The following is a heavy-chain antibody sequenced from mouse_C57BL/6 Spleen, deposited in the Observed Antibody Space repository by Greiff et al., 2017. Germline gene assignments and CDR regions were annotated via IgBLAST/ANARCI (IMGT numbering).Heavy chain of an antibody. Sequence: QVQLQQSGAELAKPGASVKLSCKASGYTFTSYWLHWVKQRPGPGLEWIGYINPSSGYTKYTQKFKDKATLTADKSSSTAYMQLSSLTSEDSAVYYCARSNYSNFTGFAYWGQGTLVTVSA. CDR3: ARSNYSNFTGFAY. J-gene: IGHJ3*01. V-gene: IGHV1-7*01. CDR2: INPSSGYT. CDR1: GYTFTSYW. D-gene: IGHD2-5*01.